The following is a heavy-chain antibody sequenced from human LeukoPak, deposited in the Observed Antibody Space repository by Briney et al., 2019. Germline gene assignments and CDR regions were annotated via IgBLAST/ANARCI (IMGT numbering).Heavy chain of an antibody. D-gene: IGHD6-19*01. CDR1: GGSTSSYY. V-gene: IGHV4-4*07. J-gene: IGHJ5*02. Sequence: PSETLSLTCTVSGGSTSSYYWSWIRQPAGKGLEWIGRIYTSGSTNSNPSLKSRVTMSVDTSKNQFSLKLSSVTAADTAIYYCARGSVPVAGTGWFDPWGQGTLVTVSS. CDR2: IYTSGST. CDR3: ARGSVPVAGTGWFDP.